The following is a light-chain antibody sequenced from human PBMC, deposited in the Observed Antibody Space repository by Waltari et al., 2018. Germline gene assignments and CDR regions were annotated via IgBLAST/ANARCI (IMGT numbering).Light chain of an antibody. J-gene: IGKJ1*01. CDR1: QSVSSN. V-gene: IGKV3-15*01. Sequence: EIVMTQSPATLSVSPGERATLSCRASQSVSSNLAWYQQRPGQAPRLIIYDASTRATAIPARFSGSGSGTEFTLTIDSLQSEDFAVYYCQQYNNWPLTFGQGTKVEIK. CDR3: QQYNNWPLT. CDR2: DAS.